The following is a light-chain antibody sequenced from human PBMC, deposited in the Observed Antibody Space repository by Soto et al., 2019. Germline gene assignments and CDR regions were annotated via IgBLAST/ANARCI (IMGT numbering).Light chain of an antibody. J-gene: IGKJ4*01. Sequence: IVVTQSPATLSVSPGERVTLSCRASQGVGSNLAWYQQRPGQAPRLLIYDASTRATGIPDRFSGSGSGTDFTLTISSLQSEDFVVYYCQQFNIWPHMLSFGGGTKLE. CDR1: QGVGSN. CDR3: QQFNIWPHMLS. V-gene: IGKV3-15*01. CDR2: DAS.